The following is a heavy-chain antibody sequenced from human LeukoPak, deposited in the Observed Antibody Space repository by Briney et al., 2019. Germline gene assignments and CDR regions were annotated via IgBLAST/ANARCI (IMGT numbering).Heavy chain of an antibody. CDR2: IKSKSDGATT. CDR1: GFTFSNAW. V-gene: IGHV3-15*01. CDR3: TTEYYYDSSGYPTPPPGY. Sequence: GGSMRLSCAASGFTFSNAWMTWVRQAPGKGLEWVGRIKSKSDGATTDYAAPVKGRFTVSRDDSKNTLYLQMNSLKTEDTAVYYCTTEYYYDSSGYPTPPPGYWGQGTLVTVSS. D-gene: IGHD3-22*01. J-gene: IGHJ4*02.